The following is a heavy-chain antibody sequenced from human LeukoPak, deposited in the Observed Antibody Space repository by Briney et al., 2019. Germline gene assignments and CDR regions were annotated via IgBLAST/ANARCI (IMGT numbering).Heavy chain of an antibody. CDR2: ISGGGGTT. J-gene: IGHJ4*02. CDR1: GFTFSSYG. V-gene: IGHV3-23*01. Sequence: GGSLRLSCAASGFTFSSYGMSWVRQAPGKGLEWVSAISGGGGTTYYADSVKGRFTISRDYSRNTLYLQMNSLRAEDTAVYYCAKDWAGSSNWYYFDYWGQGTLVTVSS. CDR3: AKDWAGSSNWYYFDY. D-gene: IGHD6-13*01.